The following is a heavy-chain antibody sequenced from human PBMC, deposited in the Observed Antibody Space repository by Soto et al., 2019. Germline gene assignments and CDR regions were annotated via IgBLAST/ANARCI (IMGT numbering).Heavy chain of an antibody. J-gene: IGHJ4*02. D-gene: IGHD3-10*01. CDR1: GFTFSNYA. V-gene: IGHV3-23*01. Sequence: EVKLLESGGGLVQPGGSLRLSCAASGFTFSNYAMSWVRQAPGKGLDWVSVISSSGGNTDYADYVKGRFTISRDNSKNTVYLQMKDLRDEDTAVYYCAKERLARGIDYWGQGTLVTVSS. CDR3: AKERLARGIDY. CDR2: ISSSGGNT.